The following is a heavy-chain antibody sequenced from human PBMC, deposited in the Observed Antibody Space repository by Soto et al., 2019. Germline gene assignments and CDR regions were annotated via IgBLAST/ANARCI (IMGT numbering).Heavy chain of an antibody. D-gene: IGHD4-17*01. CDR3: AREGAFYGDYVPSGSL. J-gene: IGHJ4*02. CDR2: IIPIFGTA. CDR1: GGTFSSYA. V-gene: IGHV1-69*01. Sequence: QVQLVQSGAEVKKPGSSVKVSCKASGGTFSSYAISWVRQAPGQGLEWMGGIIPIFGTANYAQKFQGRVTITADESTSTAYTELSSPRSEDTAVYYCAREGAFYGDYVPSGSLWGQGTLVTVSS.